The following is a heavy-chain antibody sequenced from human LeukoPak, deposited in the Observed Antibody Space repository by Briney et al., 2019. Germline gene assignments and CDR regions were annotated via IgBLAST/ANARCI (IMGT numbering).Heavy chain of an antibody. CDR2: IYYSGST. Sequence: SETLSLTXTVSGGSISSGDYYWSWIRQPPGKGPEWIGYIYYSGSTYYNPSPKSRVTISVDTSKNQFSLKLSSVTAADTAVYYCARVPAAIGGFDPWGQGTLVTVSS. J-gene: IGHJ5*02. V-gene: IGHV4-30-4*08. D-gene: IGHD2-2*01. CDR3: ARVPAAIGGFDP. CDR1: GGSISSGDYY.